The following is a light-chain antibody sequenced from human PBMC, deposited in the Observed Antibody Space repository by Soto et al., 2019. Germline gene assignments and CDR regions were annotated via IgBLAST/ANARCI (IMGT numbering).Light chain of an antibody. Sequence: AIRMTQSPSSLSASTGDRVTITCRASQGISSYLAWYQQKPRKAPKLLIYAASTLQSGVPSRFSGSGSGTDFTLTISCLQSEDFATYYCQQYYSYLTFGQGTKVEIK. CDR2: AAS. J-gene: IGKJ1*01. CDR3: QQYYSYLT. V-gene: IGKV1-8*01. CDR1: QGISSY.